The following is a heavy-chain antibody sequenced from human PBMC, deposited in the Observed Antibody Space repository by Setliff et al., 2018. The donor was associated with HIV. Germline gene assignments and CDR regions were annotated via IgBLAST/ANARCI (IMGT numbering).Heavy chain of an antibody. CDR3: AREARYSGDGFHYYYYYMDV. D-gene: IGHD1-26*01. Sequence: SETLSLTCTASGGSISSHYWSWIRQPPGKGLEWIGYIYNSGSTNYDPSLKSRVTISVDTSKNQFSLKLSSVTAANTAVYYCAREARYSGDGFHYYYYYMDVWGKGATVTVSS. J-gene: IGHJ6*03. V-gene: IGHV4-59*11. CDR1: GGSISSHY. CDR2: IYNSGST.